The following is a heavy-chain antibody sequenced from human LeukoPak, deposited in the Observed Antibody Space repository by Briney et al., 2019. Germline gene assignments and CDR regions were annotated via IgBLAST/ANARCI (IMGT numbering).Heavy chain of an antibody. CDR3: ARDLDYSFDY. V-gene: IGHV3-48*02. D-gene: IGHD5-12*01. J-gene: IGHJ4*02. Sequence: GGSLRLSCAASGFTFSSYSMNWVRQAPGKGLEWISYISSGGEIIYYADSVRGRFTISRDNAKNSLDLQMNSLRDEDTAVYYCARDLDYSFDYWGQGTLVTVSS. CDR1: GFTFSSYS. CDR2: ISSGGEII.